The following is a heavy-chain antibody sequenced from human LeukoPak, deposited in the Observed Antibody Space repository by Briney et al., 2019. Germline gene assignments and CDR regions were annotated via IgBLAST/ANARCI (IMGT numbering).Heavy chain of an antibody. CDR3: ARVLWFGEWNWYFDL. V-gene: IGHV4-59*12. CDR2: IYYSGST. CDR1: GGSINSYY. J-gene: IGHJ2*01. Sequence: NASETLSLTCTVPGGSINSYYWSWIRQPPGKGLGWIGYIYYSGSTNYNASLKSRVTMSVDTSKNQFSLKLSPVTAADTAVYYCARVLWFGEWNWYFDLWGRGTLVTVSS. D-gene: IGHD3-10*01.